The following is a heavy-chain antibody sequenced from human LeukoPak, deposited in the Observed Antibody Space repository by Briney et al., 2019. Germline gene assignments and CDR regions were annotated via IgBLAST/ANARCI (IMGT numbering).Heavy chain of an antibody. J-gene: IGHJ3*02. Sequence: SETLSLTCAVSGYSISSGYYWGWIRQPPGKGLEWIGSIYHSGSTYYNPSLKSRVTISADTSKNQFSLKLSSVTAADTAVYYCATNWNLDAFDIWGQGTMVTVSS. CDR1: GYSISSGYY. CDR2: IYHSGST. D-gene: IGHD1-1*01. CDR3: ATNWNLDAFDI. V-gene: IGHV4-38-2*01.